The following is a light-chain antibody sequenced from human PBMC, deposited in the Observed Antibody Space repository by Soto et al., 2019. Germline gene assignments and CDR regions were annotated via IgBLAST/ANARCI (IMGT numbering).Light chain of an antibody. CDR2: YDS. J-gene: IGLJ1*01. CDR1: NIGSKS. CDR3: QVWDSSSDPNYV. V-gene: IGLV3-21*04. Sequence: SYELTQPPSVSVAPGKTARITCGGNNIGSKSVHWYQQKPGQAPVLVIYYDSDRPSGIPERFSCSNSGNTATLTISRVEAGDEADYYCQVWDSSSDPNYVFGTGTKVTVL.